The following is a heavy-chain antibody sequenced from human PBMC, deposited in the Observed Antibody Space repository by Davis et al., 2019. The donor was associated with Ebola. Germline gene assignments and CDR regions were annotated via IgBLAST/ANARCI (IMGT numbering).Heavy chain of an antibody. CDR1: GGTFSSYA. CDR3: ARGGVDRDYYYGMDV. CDR2: IIPIFGTA. Sequence: SVKVSCKASGGTFSSYAVHWVRQAPGQGLEWMGGIIPIFGTANYAQKFQGRVTITADESTSTAYMELSSLRSEDTAVYYCARGGVDRDYYYGMDVWGQGTTVTVSS. D-gene: IGHD2-8*02. V-gene: IGHV1-69*13. J-gene: IGHJ6*02.